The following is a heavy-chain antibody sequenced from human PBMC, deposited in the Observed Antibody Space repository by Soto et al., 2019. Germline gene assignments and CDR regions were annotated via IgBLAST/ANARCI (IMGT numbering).Heavy chain of an antibody. V-gene: IGHV1-69*13. CDR3: ARELGPYYGVNSLSLDY. CDR2: IIPKFGTT. Sequence: QVQLVESGAEVKKHGSSVKVSCKASGGSLSTYGINWVRLAPGQGLEWMGVIIPKFGTTNYEQKFRGRVTITADESTNTAYMELNYLRSEDTAVYFCARELGPYYGVNSLSLDYWGQGTLVTVSS. J-gene: IGHJ4*02. CDR1: GGSLSTYG. D-gene: IGHD4-17*01.